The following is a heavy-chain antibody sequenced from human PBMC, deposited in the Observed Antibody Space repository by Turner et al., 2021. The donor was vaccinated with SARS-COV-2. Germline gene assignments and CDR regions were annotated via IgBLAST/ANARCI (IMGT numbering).Heavy chain of an antibody. J-gene: IGHJ4*02. V-gene: IGHV4-39*01. CDR2: IYYSGST. CDR1: GGSISSSSYY. Sequence: QLQLQGSGPGLVKPSETLSLTCTVSGGSISSSSYYWGWIRQPPGKGLEWIGYIYYSGSTYYNPSLKSRVTISVDTSKNQFSLKLSSVTAADTAVYYCARHSPELRGDYFDYWGQGTLVTVSS. CDR3: ARHSPELRGDYFDY. D-gene: IGHD1-26*01.